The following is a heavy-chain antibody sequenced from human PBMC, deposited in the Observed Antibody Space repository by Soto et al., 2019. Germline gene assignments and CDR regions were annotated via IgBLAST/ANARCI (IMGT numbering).Heavy chain of an antibody. CDR1: GGSIISYY. J-gene: IGHJ5*02. Sequence: SDTLSLTCTVSGGSIISYYWSWLRQPPGKGLEWIGYIYYSGSTNYNPSLKSRVTISVDTSKNQFSLKLSSVDAADTAVYYCARLLPHYDILTGYYQVHGWFDPWGQGTLVTVSS. V-gene: IGHV4-59*08. D-gene: IGHD3-9*01. CDR2: IYYSGST. CDR3: ARLLPHYDILTGYYQVHGWFDP.